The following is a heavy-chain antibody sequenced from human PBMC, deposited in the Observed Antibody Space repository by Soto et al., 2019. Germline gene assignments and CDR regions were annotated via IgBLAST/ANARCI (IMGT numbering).Heavy chain of an antibody. Sequence: GGSLRLSCAASGFTVSSNYMSWVRQAPGKGLEWVSVIYSGGSTYYADSVKGRFTISRHNSKNTLYLQMNSLRAEDTAVYYCARVISYCSGGSCYAENYYYYMDVWGKGTTVTVSS. CDR1: GFTVSSNY. J-gene: IGHJ6*03. CDR2: IYSGGST. V-gene: IGHV3-53*04. D-gene: IGHD2-15*01. CDR3: ARVISYCSGGSCYAENYYYYMDV.